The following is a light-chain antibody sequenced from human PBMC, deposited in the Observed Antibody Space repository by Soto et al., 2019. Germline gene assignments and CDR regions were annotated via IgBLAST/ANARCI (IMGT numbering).Light chain of an antibody. J-gene: IGKJ1*01. Sequence: DIVMTQSPDSLAVSLGERATINCKSSQTILYGPNNKNYLAWYQQKPGQPPKLLIYWASTRESGVPDRFSGSGSETACTLTISNLQAEDVAVYYGEQYYNSPQNFGQGTKVEIK. CDR1: QTILYGPNNKNY. V-gene: IGKV4-1*01. CDR2: WAS. CDR3: EQYYNSPQN.